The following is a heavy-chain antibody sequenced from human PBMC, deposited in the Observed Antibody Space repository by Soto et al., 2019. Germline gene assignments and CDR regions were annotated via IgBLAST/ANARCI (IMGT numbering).Heavy chain of an antibody. V-gene: IGHV4-4*02. CDR3: ARSLGGLLWFGGTFDY. Sequence: LALTCSDSRVSINTSNWWSWVRQPPGKGLEWIGEIYHSGSTNYNPSLKSRVTISVDKSKNQFSLKLSSVTAADTAVYYCARSLGGLLWFGGTFDYWGQG. CDR1: RVSINTSNW. D-gene: IGHD3-10*01. J-gene: IGHJ4*02. CDR2: IYHSGST.